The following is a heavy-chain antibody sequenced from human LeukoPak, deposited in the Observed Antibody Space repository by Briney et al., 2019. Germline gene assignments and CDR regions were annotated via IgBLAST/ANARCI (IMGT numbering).Heavy chain of an antibody. CDR2: IYHSGST. CDR3: ATVGAHDFDY. D-gene: IGHD1-26*01. J-gene: IGHJ4*02. CDR1: GYSISSGYY. V-gene: IGHV4-38-2*01. Sequence: SETLSLTCAVSGYSISSGYYWGWIRQPPGKGLEWIGSIYHSGSTYYNPSLKSRVAISVDTSKNQFSLKLSSVTAADTAVYYCATVGAHDFDYWGQGTLVTVSS.